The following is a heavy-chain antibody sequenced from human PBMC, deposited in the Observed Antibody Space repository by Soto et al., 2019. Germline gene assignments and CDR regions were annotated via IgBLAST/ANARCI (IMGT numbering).Heavy chain of an antibody. CDR2: ISGSGGST. CDR3: AKDVALTLQYPRIWTAKSIAAAGYFDY. V-gene: IGHV3-23*01. Sequence: GGSLRLSCAASGFTFSSYAMSWVRQAPGKGLEWVSAISGSGGSTYYADSVKGRFTISRDNSKDTLYLQMNSLRAEDTAVYYCAKDVALTLQYPRIWTAKSIAAAGYFDYWGQGTLVTVSS. CDR1: GFTFSSYA. J-gene: IGHJ4*02. D-gene: IGHD6-13*01.